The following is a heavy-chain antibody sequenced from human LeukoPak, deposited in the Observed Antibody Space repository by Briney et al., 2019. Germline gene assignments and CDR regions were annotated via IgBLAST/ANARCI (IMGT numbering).Heavy chain of an antibody. Sequence: GGSLRLSCAASGFTFSSYAMSWVRQAPGKGLEWVSAISGSGGSTYYADSVKGRFTISRDNSKNTLYLQMNSLRAEDTAVYYCAKGPSSGWLGGIDYWGQGPLVTVSS. V-gene: IGHV3-23*01. CDR3: AKGPSSGWLGGIDY. D-gene: IGHD6-19*01. CDR2: ISGSGGST. CDR1: GFTFSSYA. J-gene: IGHJ4*02.